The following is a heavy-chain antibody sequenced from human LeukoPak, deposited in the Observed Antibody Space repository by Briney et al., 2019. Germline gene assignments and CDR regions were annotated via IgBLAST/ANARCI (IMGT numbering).Heavy chain of an antibody. Sequence: SETLSLTCAVSGGSISSSNWWSWVRQPPGKGLEWIGSIYHSGSTYYNPSLKSRVTISVDTSKNQFSLKLSSVTAADTAVYYCARVHSGSYSLGWFDPWGQGTLVTVSS. V-gene: IGHV4-4*02. J-gene: IGHJ5*02. CDR3: ARVHSGSYSLGWFDP. CDR1: GGSISSSNW. D-gene: IGHD1-26*01. CDR2: IYHSGST.